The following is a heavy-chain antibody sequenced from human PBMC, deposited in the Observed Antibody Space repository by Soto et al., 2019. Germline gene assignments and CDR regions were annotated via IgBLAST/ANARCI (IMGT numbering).Heavy chain of an antibody. J-gene: IGHJ6*02. D-gene: IGHD2-21*02. Sequence: GGSLRLSFAASGFTFSSYAMSWVRQSPGKGLEWVSAISGSGGSTYYADSVKGRFTISRDNSKNTLYLQLNSLRAEDTAVYYCAKGTRGGDCHYGMDVWGQGTTVTVSS. CDR3: AKGTRGGDCHYGMDV. CDR2: ISGSGGST. CDR1: GFTFSSYA. V-gene: IGHV3-23*01.